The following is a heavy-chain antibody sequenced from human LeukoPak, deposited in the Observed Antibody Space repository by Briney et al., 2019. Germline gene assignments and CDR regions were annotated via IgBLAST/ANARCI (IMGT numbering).Heavy chain of an antibody. CDR3: ARVAVVSTYNWFAP. D-gene: IGHD2-8*02. Sequence: ASVKVSCKASGYTFTSYGISWVRQAPGQGLEWMGWISAYNGNTNYAQKLQGRVTMTTDTSTSTAYMELRSLRSDDTAVYYCARVAVVSTYNWFAPWGQGTLVTVSS. V-gene: IGHV1-18*01. CDR1: GYTFTSYG. J-gene: IGHJ5*02. CDR2: ISAYNGNT.